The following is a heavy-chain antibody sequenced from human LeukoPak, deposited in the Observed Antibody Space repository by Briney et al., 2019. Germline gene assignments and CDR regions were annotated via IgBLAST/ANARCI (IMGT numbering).Heavy chain of an antibody. Sequence: SVKVSCKASGCTFISYAIGWVRQAPAQGLEWMGGIFPIFDTPNYGQKFQGRVTITADKSTNTDYMELSSLRSEYTAVYYCARRISSGSYTWFDPWGQGTLVTVSS. CDR1: GCTFISYA. D-gene: IGHD1-26*01. CDR2: IFPIFDTP. J-gene: IGHJ5*02. V-gene: IGHV1-69*06. CDR3: ARRISSGSYTWFDP.